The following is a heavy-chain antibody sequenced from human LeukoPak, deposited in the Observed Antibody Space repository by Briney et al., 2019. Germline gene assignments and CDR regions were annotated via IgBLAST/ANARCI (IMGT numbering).Heavy chain of an antibody. D-gene: IGHD3-3*01. CDR2: INPNSGGT. CDR1: GYTFTGYY. J-gene: IGHJ4*02. Sequence: ASVKVSCTASGYTFTGYYMHWVRQAPGQGLEWMGRINPNSGGTNYAQKFQGRVTMTRDTSISTAYMELSRLRSDDTAVYYCAAFDYDPNYFDYWGQGTLVTVSS. CDR3: AAFDYDPNYFDY. V-gene: IGHV1-2*06.